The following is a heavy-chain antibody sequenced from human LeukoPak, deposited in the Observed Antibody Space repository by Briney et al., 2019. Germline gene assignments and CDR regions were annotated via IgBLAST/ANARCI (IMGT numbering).Heavy chain of an antibody. CDR3: ARIPWSEWYFDL. Sequence: GGSLRLSCAASGFTFSSYDMHWVRQATGKGLEWVSVIGTAGDTYYPGSVKGRFTISRENAKNPLYLQMNSLRAGDTAVYYCARIPWSEWYFDLWGRGTLVTVSS. D-gene: IGHD3-3*01. CDR2: IGTAGDT. V-gene: IGHV3-13*01. CDR1: GFTFSSYD. J-gene: IGHJ2*01.